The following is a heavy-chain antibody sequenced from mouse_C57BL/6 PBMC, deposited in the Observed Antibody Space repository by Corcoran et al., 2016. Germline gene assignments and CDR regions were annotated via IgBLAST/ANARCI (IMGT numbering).Heavy chain of an antibody. J-gene: IGHJ1*03. Sequence: EVQLQQSGPELVKPGASVKIPCKASGYTFTDYNMNWVKQSHGKSLEWIGDINPNNGGTSYNQKFKGKATLTVDKSSSTAYMELRSLTSEDSAVYYCARMGSGYFDVWGTGTTVTVSS. D-gene: IGHD3-1*01. CDR1: GYTFTDYN. CDR2: INPNNGGT. V-gene: IGHV1-18*01. CDR3: ARMGSGYFDV.